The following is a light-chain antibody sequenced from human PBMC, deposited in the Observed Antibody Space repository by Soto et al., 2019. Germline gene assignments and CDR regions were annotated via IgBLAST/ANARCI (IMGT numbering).Light chain of an antibody. CDR2: AAS. CDR3: QQYDTSPRT. J-gene: IGKJ1*01. CDR1: QSVSSN. V-gene: IGKV3-20*01. Sequence: IVLTQSPATLSVSPGERATLSCRASQSVSSNLAWYQQKPGQAPRILIYAASSRATGIPDRFSGSGSGTDFTLSISRLEPEDFAVYYCQQYDTSPRTFGQGTKVDIK.